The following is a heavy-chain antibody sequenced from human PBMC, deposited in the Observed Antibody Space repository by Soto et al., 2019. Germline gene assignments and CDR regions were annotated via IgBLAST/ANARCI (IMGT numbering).Heavy chain of an antibody. D-gene: IGHD2-15*01. CDR2: ISGSGGST. J-gene: IGHJ4*02. V-gene: IGHV3-23*01. CDR1: GFTFSSYA. CDR3: AKARRYHCSGGSCYSYYFDY. Sequence: EVQLLESGGGLVQPGGSLRLSCAASGFTFSSYAMSWVRQAPGKGLEWVSAISGSGGSTYYADSVKGRFTISGDNSKNTLYLQMNSLRAEDTAVYYCAKARRYHCSGGSCYSYYFDYWGQGTLVTVSS.